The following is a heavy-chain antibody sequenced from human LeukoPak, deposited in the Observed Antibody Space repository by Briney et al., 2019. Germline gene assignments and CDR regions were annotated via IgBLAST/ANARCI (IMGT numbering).Heavy chain of an antibody. V-gene: IGHV3-7*01. CDR3: ARDPESSSFDL. J-gene: IGHJ4*02. D-gene: IGHD6-13*01. Sequence: GGSLRLSCAASGFSFSTYWMSWVRQTPEKGLEFVANIDQGGSVRNYMDSLKGRCTISRDNAKKSLYLEINSLRADDTAVYYCARDPESSSFDLWGRGALVAVSS. CDR1: GFSFSTYW. CDR2: IDQGGSVR.